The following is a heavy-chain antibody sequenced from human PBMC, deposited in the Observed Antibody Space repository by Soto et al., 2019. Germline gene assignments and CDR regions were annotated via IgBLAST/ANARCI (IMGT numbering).Heavy chain of an antibody. J-gene: IGHJ4*02. V-gene: IGHV4-34*01. D-gene: IGHD6-13*01. CDR2: INQSGST. Sequence: QVQLQQWGAGLLKPSETLSLTCAVYGGSFSGYYLSWIRQPPGKGLEWIGEINQSGSTNYNPSLKSRVTISADTSKHQFSLKLSSVTAADTAVHYCARTYSSSWSPFEYWGQGTLVTVSS. CDR1: GGSFSGYY. CDR3: ARTYSSSWSPFEY.